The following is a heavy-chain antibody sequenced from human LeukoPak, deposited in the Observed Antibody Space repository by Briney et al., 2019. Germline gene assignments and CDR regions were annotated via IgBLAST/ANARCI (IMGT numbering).Heavy chain of an antibody. D-gene: IGHD5-12*01. J-gene: IGHJ3*02. V-gene: IGHV1-24*01. Sequence: ASVKVSCKVSGYTLTELSMHWVRQAPGKGLEWMGGFDPEDGETIYAQKFQGRVTMTEDTSTDTAYMELSSLRSEDTAVYYCATGFRRGSSHAFDIWGQGTMDTVSS. CDR2: FDPEDGET. CDR3: ATGFRRGSSHAFDI. CDR1: GYTLTELS.